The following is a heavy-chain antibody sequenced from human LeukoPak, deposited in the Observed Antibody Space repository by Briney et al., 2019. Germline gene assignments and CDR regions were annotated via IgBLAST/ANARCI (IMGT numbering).Heavy chain of an antibody. CDR3: ARSYYYDSSGYPY. CDR2: INHSGST. D-gene: IGHD3-22*01. J-gene: IGHJ4*02. Sequence: SETLSLTCAVYGGSFSGHYWSWVRQPPGKGLEWIGEINHSGSTNYNPSLKSRVTISVDTSKNQFSLKLSSVTAADTAVYYCARSYYYDSSGYPYWGQGTLVTVSP. CDR1: GGSFSGHY. V-gene: IGHV4-34*01.